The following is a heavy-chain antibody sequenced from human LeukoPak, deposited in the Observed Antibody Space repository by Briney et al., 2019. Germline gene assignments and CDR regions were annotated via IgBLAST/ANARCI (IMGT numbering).Heavy chain of an antibody. CDR2: INHSGST. D-gene: IGHD3-10*01. J-gene: IGHJ4*02. CDR1: GGSFSGYY. Sequence: TSETLSLTCAVYGGSFSGYYWSWIRQPPGKGLEWIGEINHSGSTNYNPSLKSRVTISVDTSKNQFSLKLSSVTAADTAVYYCARVYGSGSYYNTYWGQGTLVTVSS. V-gene: IGHV4-34*01. CDR3: ARVYGSGSYYNTY.